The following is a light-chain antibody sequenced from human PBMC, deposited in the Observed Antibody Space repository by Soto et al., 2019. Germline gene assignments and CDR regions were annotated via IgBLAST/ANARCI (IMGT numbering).Light chain of an antibody. CDR1: SGDIGGYNY. CDR2: EVT. Sequence: QSALTQPPSASGSPGQSVTISCTGSSGDIGGYNYVSWYQQHPGKAPKLMIYEVTKRPSGVPDRFSGSKSGNTASLPVSGLQAEDEADYYCSSYAGSKTLVFGGGTK. CDR3: SSYAGSKTLV. J-gene: IGLJ2*01. V-gene: IGLV2-8*01.